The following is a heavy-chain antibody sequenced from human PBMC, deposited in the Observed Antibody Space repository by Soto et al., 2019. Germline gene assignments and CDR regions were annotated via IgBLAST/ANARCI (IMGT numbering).Heavy chain of an antibody. J-gene: IGHJ6*03. V-gene: IGHV1-3*01. CDR1: GYTFTSYA. Sequence: ALVKVSCKASGYTFTSYAMHWVRQAPGQRLEWMGWINAGNGNTKYSQKFQGRVTITRDTSASTAYMELSSLRSEDTAVYYCAREVKYSDHRAYYYYYYMDVWGKGTTVTVSS. CDR2: INAGNGNT. CDR3: AREVKYSDHRAYYYYYYMDV. D-gene: IGHD3-9*01.